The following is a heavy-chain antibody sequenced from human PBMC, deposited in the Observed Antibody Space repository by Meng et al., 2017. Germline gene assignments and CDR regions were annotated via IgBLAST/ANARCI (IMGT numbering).Heavy chain of an antibody. J-gene: IGHJ4*01. CDR1: GFTFSNAW. V-gene: IGHV3-15*01. Sequence: EGQVVESGGGLVQPGGSLRLSCAASGFTFSNAWMTWVRQAPGKGLEWIGRMKSNVDGGTVDYAAAVKGRFFISRDDSENTFYLQMNSLKTEDTAVYYCSGHVDYWGHGTLVTVSS. CDR2: MKSNVDGGTV. CDR3: SGHVDY.